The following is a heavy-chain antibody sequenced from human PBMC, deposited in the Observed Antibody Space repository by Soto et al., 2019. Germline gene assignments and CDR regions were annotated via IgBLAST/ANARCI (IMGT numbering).Heavy chain of an antibody. Sequence: PGGSLRLSCAAFEFSFSSYALNWVRQAPGKGLEWVSAISATGTTTYYADSVKGRFTISRDNSKRTLFLQMDSLSPEDTAVYYCATYSSPFDYWGQGTLVT. CDR3: ATYSSPFDY. J-gene: IGHJ4*02. CDR1: EFSFSSYA. CDR2: ISATGTTT. D-gene: IGHD6-13*01. V-gene: IGHV3-23*01.